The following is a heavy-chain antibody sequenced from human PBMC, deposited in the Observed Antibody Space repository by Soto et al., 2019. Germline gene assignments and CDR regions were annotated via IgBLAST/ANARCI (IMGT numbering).Heavy chain of an antibody. J-gene: IGHJ6*02. CDR2: INPSGGST. CDR3: ARGNRITFGGVIVIPYYYYGMDV. D-gene: IGHD3-16*02. CDR1: GYTLTSYY. V-gene: IGHV1-46*01. Sequence: GASVKVSCKASGYTLTSYYMHWVRQAPGQGLEWMGIINPSGGSTSYARKFQGRVTMTRDTSTSTVYMELSSLRSEDTAVYYCARGNRITFGGVIVIPYYYYGMDVWGQGTTVTVSS.